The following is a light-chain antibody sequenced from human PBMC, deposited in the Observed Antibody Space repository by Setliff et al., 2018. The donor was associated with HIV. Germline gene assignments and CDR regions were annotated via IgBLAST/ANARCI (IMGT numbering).Light chain of an antibody. CDR3: CSYAVGDTWI. CDR2: DVT. V-gene: IGLV2-23*02. CDR1: SSDIGDYES. Sequence: QSALAQPASVSGSPGQSITISCTGSSSDIGDYESVSWYQQHPGEVPKLMIYDVTKRPSGVSNRFSASKSGNTASLTISVLQAEDEAHYYCCSYAVGDTWIFGGGTKVTVL. J-gene: IGLJ2*01.